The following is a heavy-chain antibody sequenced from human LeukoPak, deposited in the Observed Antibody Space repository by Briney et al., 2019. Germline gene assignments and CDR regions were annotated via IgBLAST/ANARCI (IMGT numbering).Heavy chain of an antibody. CDR1: GYTFTGYY. CDR2: INPNSGGT. CDR3: ASTQGYSYGFNWFDP. D-gene: IGHD5-18*01. J-gene: IGHJ5*02. Sequence: ASVKVSCKASGYTFTGYYIHWVRQAPGQGLEWMGRINPNSGGTNYAQNFQGRVTITRDTSISTAYMELSRLRSDDTAVYYCASTQGYSYGFNWFDPWGQGTLVTVSS. V-gene: IGHV1-2*06.